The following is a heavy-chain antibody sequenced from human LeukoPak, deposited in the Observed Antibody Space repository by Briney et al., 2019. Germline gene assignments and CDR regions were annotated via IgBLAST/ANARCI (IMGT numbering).Heavy chain of an antibody. V-gene: IGHV3-21*01. D-gene: IGHD3-10*01. J-gene: IGHJ1*01. Sequence: GGSLRLSCAASGFTFSSYSMNWVRQAPGKGLEWVSSISSSSSYIYYADSVKGRFTISRDNAKNSLYLQMNSLRAEDTAVYYCARHRGFGGNSEYFQHWGQGTLVTVSS. CDR1: GFTFSSYS. CDR2: ISSSSSYI. CDR3: ARHRGFGGNSEYFQH.